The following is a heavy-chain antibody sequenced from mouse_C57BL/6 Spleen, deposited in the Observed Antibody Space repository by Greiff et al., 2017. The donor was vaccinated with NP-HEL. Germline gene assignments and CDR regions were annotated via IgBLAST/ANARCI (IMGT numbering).Heavy chain of an antibody. CDR2: ISDGGSYT. CDR3: ARESSYAPFDY. V-gene: IGHV5-4*01. Sequence: DVQLVESGGGLVKPGGSLKLSCAASGFTFSSYAMSWVRQTPEKRLEWVATISDGGSYTYYPDNVKGRFTISRDNAKNNLYLQMSHLKSEDTAMYYCARESSYAPFDYWGQGTTLTVSS. J-gene: IGHJ2*01. CDR1: GFTFSSYA. D-gene: IGHD1-1*01.